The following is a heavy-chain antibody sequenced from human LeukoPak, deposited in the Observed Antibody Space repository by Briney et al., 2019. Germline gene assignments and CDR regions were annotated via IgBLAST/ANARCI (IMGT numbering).Heavy chain of an antibody. CDR1: GFTFSSYS. CDR3: ARNYYGSGSSFPGY. Sequence: GGSLRLSCAASGFTFSSYSMNWVRQAPGKGLEWVSAISGSGGTTYYADSVKGRFTISRDNSKNTVYLQMNSLRAEDTAVYYCARNYYGSGSSFPGYWGQGTLVTVSS. J-gene: IGHJ4*02. D-gene: IGHD3-10*01. V-gene: IGHV3-23*01. CDR2: ISGSGGTT.